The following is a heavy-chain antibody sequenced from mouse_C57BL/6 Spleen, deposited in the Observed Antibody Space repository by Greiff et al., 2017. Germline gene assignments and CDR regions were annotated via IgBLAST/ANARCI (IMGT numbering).Heavy chain of an antibody. CDR3: TRVYDYDWAMDY. Sequence: QVQLKESGAELVRPGASVTLSCKASGYTFTDYEMHWVKQTPVHGLEWIGAIDPETGGTAYNQKFKGKAILTADKSSSTAYMELRRLTSEDSAVYYCTRVYDYDWAMDYWGQGTSVTVSS. CDR1: GYTFTDYE. D-gene: IGHD2-4*01. J-gene: IGHJ4*01. V-gene: IGHV1-15*01. CDR2: IDPETGGT.